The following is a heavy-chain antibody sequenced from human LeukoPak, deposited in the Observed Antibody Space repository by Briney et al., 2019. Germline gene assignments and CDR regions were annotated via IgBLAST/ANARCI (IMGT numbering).Heavy chain of an antibody. CDR3: AREIKGSNAFDM. Sequence: GSLRLSCAASGFIFNTYEMSWVRQAPGKGLEWISYISSSGTTIYYTDSVKGRFTISRDNAKNSLDLQMNSLRAEDTAINYYAREIKGSNAFDMWGQGTMVTVSS. J-gene: IGHJ3*02. CDR1: GFIFNTYE. D-gene: IGHD3-10*01. V-gene: IGHV3-48*03. CDR2: ISSSGTTI.